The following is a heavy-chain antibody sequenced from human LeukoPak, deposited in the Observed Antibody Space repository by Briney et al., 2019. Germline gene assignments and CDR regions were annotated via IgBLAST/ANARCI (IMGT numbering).Heavy chain of an antibody. D-gene: IGHD6-19*01. J-gene: IGHJ4*02. Sequence: SETLSLTCTVSGGSISSYYWSWIRQPPGKGLEWVGYIYYSGSTNYNPSLMSRVTISVGTSKKQFSLKLSSVTAADTAVYYCARGRQWLERDYWGQGTLVTVSS. V-gene: IGHV4-59*01. CDR3: ARGRQWLERDY. CDR2: IYYSGST. CDR1: GGSISSYY.